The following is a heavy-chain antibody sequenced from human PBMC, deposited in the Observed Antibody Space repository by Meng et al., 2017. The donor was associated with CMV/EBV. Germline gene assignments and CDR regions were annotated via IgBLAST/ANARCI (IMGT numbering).Heavy chain of an antibody. V-gene: IGHV3-21*01. Sequence: GESLMTSCAASGFTFSSYSMNWVRPAPGKGLEWVSSISSSSSYIYYADSVKGRFTISRDNAKTSLYLQMNSLRAEDTAVYYCARDLLGYCSSTSFPPYWGQGTLVTVSS. CDR1: GFTFSSYS. D-gene: IGHD2-2*01. J-gene: IGHJ4*02. CDR2: ISSSSSYI. CDR3: ARDLLGYCSSTSFPPY.